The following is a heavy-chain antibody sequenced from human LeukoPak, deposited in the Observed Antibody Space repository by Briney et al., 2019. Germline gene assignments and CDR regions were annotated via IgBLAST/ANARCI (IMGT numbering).Heavy chain of an antibody. J-gene: IGHJ5*02. CDR3: ARDGGAGNQGWFDP. D-gene: IGHD1-14*01. Sequence: SVKVSCKASGYTLTSYYMHWVRQAPGQGLEWTGRIIPILGIANYAQKFQGRVTITADKSTSTAYMELSSLRSEDTAVYYCARDGGAGNQGWFDPWGQGTLVTVSS. V-gene: IGHV1-69*04. CDR2: IIPILGIA. CDR1: GYTLTSYY.